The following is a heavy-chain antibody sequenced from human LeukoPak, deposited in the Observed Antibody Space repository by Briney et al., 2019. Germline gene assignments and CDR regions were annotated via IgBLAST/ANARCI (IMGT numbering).Heavy chain of an antibody. V-gene: IGHV5-51*01. CDR3: XCREFYSPWPGP. Sequence: GESLKISCKGSGYSFTSYWIGWVRQTPGKGLEWMGVIYPGDSRTRYNPSFEGQVTISADKSINTAYLQWSSLKASDTAMYYXXCREFYSPWPGPWGQGTLVTVSS. CDR2: IYPGDSRT. D-gene: IGHD5-18*01. CDR1: GYSFTSYW. J-gene: IGHJ5*02.